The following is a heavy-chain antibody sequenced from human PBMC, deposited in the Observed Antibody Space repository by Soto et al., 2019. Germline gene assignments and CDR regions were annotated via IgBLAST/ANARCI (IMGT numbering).Heavy chain of an antibody. Sequence: QVQLQESGPGLVKPSETLSLTCTVSGGSISSYYWSWIRQPPGKGLEWIGYIYYSGSTNYNPSLKSRVTISVDTSKNQFSLKLSSVTAADTAVYYCARDPPGEYYFDYWGQGTLVTVSS. D-gene: IGHD1-26*01. V-gene: IGHV4-59*01. CDR3: ARDPPGEYYFDY. CDR2: IYYSGST. J-gene: IGHJ4*02. CDR1: GGSISSYY.